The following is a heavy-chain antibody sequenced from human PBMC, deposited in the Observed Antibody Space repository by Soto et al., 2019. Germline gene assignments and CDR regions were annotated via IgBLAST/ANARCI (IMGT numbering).Heavy chain of an antibody. D-gene: IGHD6-13*01. CDR2: TYYRSKWYN. Sequence: SQTLSLTCAISGDSVSSNSAAWNWIRQSPSRGLEWLGRTYYRSKWYNDYAVSVKSRITINPDTSKNQFSLQLNSVTPEDTAVYYCARGVVAAAPPNYYYYGMDVWGQGTTVTGSS. CDR1: GDSVSSNSAA. J-gene: IGHJ6*02. V-gene: IGHV6-1*01. CDR3: ARGVVAAAPPNYYYYGMDV.